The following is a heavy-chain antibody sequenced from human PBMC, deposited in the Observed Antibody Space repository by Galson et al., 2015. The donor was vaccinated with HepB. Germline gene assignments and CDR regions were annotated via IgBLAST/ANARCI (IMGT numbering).Heavy chain of an antibody. CDR2: IKSKIDGGTT. CDR3: TQITSSCSGTSCYRWFDP. V-gene: IGHV3-15*01. CDR1: GFSFSNAW. J-gene: IGHJ5*02. Sequence: SLRLSCAASGFSFSNAWMSWVRQGPGKGLEWVGRIKSKIDGGTTDYAAPVKGRFSISRDDSKNMLFLQMNSLKTEDTGVYFCTQITSSCSGTSCYRWFDPWGQGTLVTVSS. D-gene: IGHD2-15*01.